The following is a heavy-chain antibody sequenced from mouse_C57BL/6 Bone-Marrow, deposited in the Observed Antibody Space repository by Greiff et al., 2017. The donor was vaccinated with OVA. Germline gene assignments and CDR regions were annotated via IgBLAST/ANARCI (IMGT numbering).Heavy chain of an antibody. CDR2: IYWDDDK. Sequence: QVTLKESGPGILQSSQTLSLTCSFSGFSLSTSGMGVSWIRQPSGKGLELLAHIYWDDDKRYNPSLKSRLTISKDTSRNQVFLKITSVDTADTATYYCATLPSLTVFAYWGQGTLVTVSA. J-gene: IGHJ3*01. V-gene: IGHV8-12*01. CDR3: ATLPSLTVFAY. CDR1: GFSLSTSGMG. D-gene: IGHD4-1*01.